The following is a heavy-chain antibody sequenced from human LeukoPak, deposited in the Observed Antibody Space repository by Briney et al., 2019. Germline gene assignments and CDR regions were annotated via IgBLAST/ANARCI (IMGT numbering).Heavy chain of an antibody. CDR3: ARGGLRYCSSTSCYADAFDI. CDR2: IIPIFGTA. CDR1: RGTFSSYA. D-gene: IGHD2-2*01. V-gene: IGHV1-69*13. Sequence: ASVKLSCKASRGTFSSYAISWVRQAPGQGLEWMGGIIPIFGTANYAQKLQGRITITADESTSTAYMELSSLRSEDTAVYYCARGGLRYCSSTSCYADAFDIWGQGTMVTVSS. J-gene: IGHJ3*02.